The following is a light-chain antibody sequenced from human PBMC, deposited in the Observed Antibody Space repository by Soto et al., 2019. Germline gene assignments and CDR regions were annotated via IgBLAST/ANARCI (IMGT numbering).Light chain of an antibody. J-gene: IGKJ5*01. CDR3: QQRSNLPPSLT. Sequence: EVVLTQSPATLSLSPGERATLSCRASQSVGNFLAWYQQKPGQAPRLLIYDASNRATGIPARFSGSGSGTDFTLTISSLLPEDFAVYYCQQRSNLPPSLTFGLGTRR. V-gene: IGKV3-11*01. CDR2: DAS. CDR1: QSVGNF.